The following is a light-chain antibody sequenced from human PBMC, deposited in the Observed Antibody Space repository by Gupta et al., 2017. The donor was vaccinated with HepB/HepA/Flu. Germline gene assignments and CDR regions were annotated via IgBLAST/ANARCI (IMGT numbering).Light chain of an antibody. Sequence: QSALTQPASVSDSPRQSITISCTGTSSDVGSYNLVSWYQKHPGKAPKHMIYYVRKRPSGGSNRFSGSKSGNTASLTISGLQAEDEADYYCCSYAGSSVVVFGGGTKLTVL. CDR3: CSYAGSSVVV. J-gene: IGLJ2*01. CDR1: SSDVGSYNL. CDR2: YVR. V-gene: IGLV2-23*02.